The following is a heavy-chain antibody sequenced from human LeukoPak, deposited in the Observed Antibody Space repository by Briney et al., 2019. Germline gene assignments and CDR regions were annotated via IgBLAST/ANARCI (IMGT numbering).Heavy chain of an antibody. CDR2: IHERGST. Sequence: SQTLSLTCAVSGVSISSGDYSWSWVRQPPRKGLEWIGYIHERGSTYYNPSLKSRVTISADRSKNQFSLKLSSVTAADTSVYYCSRSEAFNICGQGTMVTVSS. J-gene: IGHJ3*02. V-gene: IGHV4-30-2*01. CDR1: GVSISSGDYS. CDR3: SRSEAFNI.